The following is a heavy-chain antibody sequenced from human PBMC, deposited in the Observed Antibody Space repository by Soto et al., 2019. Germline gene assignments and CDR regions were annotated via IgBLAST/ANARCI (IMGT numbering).Heavy chain of an antibody. CDR3: AREEFEDGRGHFDY. CDR2: ISYGGVNK. CDR1: GFTFSTSV. J-gene: IGHJ4*02. D-gene: IGHD3-22*01. V-gene: IGHV3-30-3*01. Sequence: QVQLVESGGGVVQPGGSLRLSCAASGFTFSTSVMHWVRQAPGKGLEWMAIISYGGVNKYYADSVKGRFTISRDNSESTLYLQMNSLRTEDTAVYYCAREEFEDGRGHFDYWGQGTLVSVSS.